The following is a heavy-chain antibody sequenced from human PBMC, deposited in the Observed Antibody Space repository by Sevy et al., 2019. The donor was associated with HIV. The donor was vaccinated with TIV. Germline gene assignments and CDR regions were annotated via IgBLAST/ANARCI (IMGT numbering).Heavy chain of an antibody. J-gene: IGHJ4*02. V-gene: IGHV3-7*01. Sequence: GGSLRLSCAASGFTFSSYWMSWVRQAPGKGLEWVANIKQDGSEKYYMDSVKGRFTISRDNAKNSLYLQMNSLRAEDTAVYYCARDRRESRYCSGGSCYYSDWGQGTLVTVSS. CDR3: ARDRRESRYCSGGSCYYSD. CDR2: IKQDGSEK. D-gene: IGHD2-15*01. CDR1: GFTFSSYW.